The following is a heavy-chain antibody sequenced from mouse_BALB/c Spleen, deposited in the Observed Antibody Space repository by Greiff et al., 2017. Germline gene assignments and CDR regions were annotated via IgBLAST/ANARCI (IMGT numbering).Heavy chain of an antibody. J-gene: IGHJ2*01. Sequence: EVKLMESGGGLVQPGGSRKLSCAASGFTFSSFGMHWVRQAPEKGLEWVAYISSGSSTIYYADTVKGRFTISRDNPKNTLFLQMTSLRSEDTAMYYCARRRLGLDYFDYWGQGTTLTVSS. CDR1: GFTFSSFG. CDR3: ARRRLGLDYFDY. CDR2: ISSGSSTI. D-gene: IGHD4-1*01. V-gene: IGHV5-17*02.